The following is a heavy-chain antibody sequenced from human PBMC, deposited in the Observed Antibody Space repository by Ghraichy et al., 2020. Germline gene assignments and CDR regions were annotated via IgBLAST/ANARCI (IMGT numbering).Heavy chain of an antibody. J-gene: IGHJ4*02. CDR1: GYTFTSYD. CDR3: ARAINPTEYSSSSFDY. V-gene: IGHV1-8*01. D-gene: IGHD6-6*01. Sequence: ASVKVSCKASGYTFTSYDINWVRQATGQGLEWMGWMNPNSGNTGYAQKFQGRVTMTRNTSISTAYMELSSLRSEDTAVYYCARAINPTEYSSSSFDYWGQGTLVTVSS. CDR2: MNPNSGNT.